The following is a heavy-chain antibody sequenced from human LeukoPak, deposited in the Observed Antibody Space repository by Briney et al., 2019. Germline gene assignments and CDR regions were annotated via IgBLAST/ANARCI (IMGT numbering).Heavy chain of an antibody. D-gene: IGHD2-2*01. CDR1: GFTFTSYS. J-gene: IGHJ4*02. Sequence: GGSLRLSCAASGFTFTSYSMNWVRQAPGKGLEWVSSIMSSNSHIYYTDSVRGRFTISRDNAKNSLYPQMNSLRAEDTAVYYCARDFTGCSSINCYFDYWGQGTLVTVSS. V-gene: IGHV3-21*01. CDR2: IMSSNSHI. CDR3: ARDFTGCSSINCYFDY.